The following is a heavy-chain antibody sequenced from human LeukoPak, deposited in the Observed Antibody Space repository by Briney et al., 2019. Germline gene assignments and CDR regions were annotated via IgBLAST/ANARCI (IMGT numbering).Heavy chain of an antibody. D-gene: IGHD2-2*01. Sequence: QSGGSLRLSCAASGFTFSSYAMSWVRQAPGKGLEWVSAISGSGGSTYYADSVKGRFTISRDNSKNTLYLQMNSLRAEDTAVYYCAQALGVVLVPGSGGYYYYGMDVWGQGTTVTVSS. CDR1: GFTFSSYA. CDR3: AQALGVVLVPGSGGYYYYGMDV. V-gene: IGHV3-23*01. CDR2: ISGSGGST. J-gene: IGHJ6*02.